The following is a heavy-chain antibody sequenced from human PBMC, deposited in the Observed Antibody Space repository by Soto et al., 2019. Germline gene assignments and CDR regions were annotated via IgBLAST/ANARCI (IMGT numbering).Heavy chain of an antibody. Sequence: SETLSLTCTVSGGSISSYYWSWIRQPPGKGLEWIGYIYYSGSTNYNPSLKSRVTISVDTSKNQFSPKLSSVTAADTAVYYCARGLLGYYYYGMDVWGQGTTVTVSS. J-gene: IGHJ6*02. CDR2: IYYSGST. CDR3: ARGLLGYYYYGMDV. CDR1: GGSISSYY. V-gene: IGHV4-59*01. D-gene: IGHD3-16*01.